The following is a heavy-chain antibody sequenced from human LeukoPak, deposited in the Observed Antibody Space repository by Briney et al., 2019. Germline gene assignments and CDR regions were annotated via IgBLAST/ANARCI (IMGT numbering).Heavy chain of an antibody. V-gene: IGHV3-21*01. Sequence: GGSLRLSCAASGFTFSSYSMNWVRQAPGKGLEWVSSISSSSSYIYYADSVKGRFTISRDNAKNSLYLQTNSLRAEDTAVYYCARFAYSEYYYDSSGTEDYWGQGTLVTVSS. CDR3: ARFAYSEYYYDSSGTEDY. CDR2: ISSSSSYI. CDR1: GFTFSSYS. J-gene: IGHJ4*02. D-gene: IGHD3-22*01.